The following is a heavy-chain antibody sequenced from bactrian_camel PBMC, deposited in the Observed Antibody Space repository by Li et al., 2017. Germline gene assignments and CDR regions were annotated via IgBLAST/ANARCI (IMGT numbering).Heavy chain of an antibody. CDR2: IYLGFGNR. CDR3: AAARAFGGAWDLPRWYND. Sequence: HVQLVESGGGSVQSGGSLGLSCAASGDTSSIRFMGWFRRIAGKQREGVAAIYLGFGNRYYADSVKGRFTISEDYGKKTVYLQMTSLGPEDTAVYYCAAARAFGGAWDLPRWYNDWGQGTQVTVS. CDR1: GDTSSIRF. D-gene: IGHD2*01. J-gene: IGHJ4*01. V-gene: IGHV3S54*01.